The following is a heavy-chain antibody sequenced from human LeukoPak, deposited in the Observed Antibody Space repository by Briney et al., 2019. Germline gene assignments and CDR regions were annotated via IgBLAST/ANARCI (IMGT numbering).Heavy chain of an antibody. CDR2: ISSSSSYI. D-gene: IGHD4-23*01. CDR1: GFTFSSYS. V-gene: IGHV3-21*01. CDR3: ARGAVVTLYYYYYMDV. Sequence: GGSLRLSCAASGFTFSSYSMNWVRQAPGKGLEWVSSISSSSSYIYYADSVKGRFTISRDNAKNSLYLQMNSLRAEDTAVYYCARGAVVTLYYYYYMDVWGKGTTVTVSS. J-gene: IGHJ6*03.